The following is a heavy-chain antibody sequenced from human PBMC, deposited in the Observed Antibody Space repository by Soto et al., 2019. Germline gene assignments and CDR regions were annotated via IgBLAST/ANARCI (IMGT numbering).Heavy chain of an antibody. Sequence: QVQLVQSGAEVKKPGSSVKVSCKASGGTYSSYAISWVRQAPGQGLEWLGGIIPIFGTANYAQKFQGRVTITADESTSTAYMEESSLRSEDTAVYYCAREGDASITCRAPRTFDYWGQRTLVSVSS. CDR2: IIPIFGTA. D-gene: IGHD2-2*01. V-gene: IGHV1-69*01. CDR1: GGTYSSYA. CDR3: AREGDASITCRAPRTFDY. J-gene: IGHJ4*02.